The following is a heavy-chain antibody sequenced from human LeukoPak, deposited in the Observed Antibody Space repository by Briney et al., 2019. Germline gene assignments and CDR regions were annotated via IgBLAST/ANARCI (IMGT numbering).Heavy chain of an antibody. CDR3: AKDPGYCSSTSCPTPYYYYYMDV. J-gene: IGHJ6*03. Sequence: PGGSLRLSCAASGFTFSSYAMSWVRQAPGRGLEWVSAISGSGGSTYYADSLKGRFTISRDNSKNTLYLQMNSLRAEDTAVYYCAKDPGYCSSTSCPTPYYYYYMDVWGRGTTVTVSS. D-gene: IGHD2-2*01. CDR2: ISGSGGST. CDR1: GFTFSSYA. V-gene: IGHV3-23*01.